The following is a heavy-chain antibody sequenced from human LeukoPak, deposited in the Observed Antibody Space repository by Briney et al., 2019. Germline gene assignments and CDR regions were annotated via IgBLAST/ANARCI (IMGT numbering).Heavy chain of an antibody. D-gene: IGHD5-12*01. Sequence: SETLSLTCTVSGGSISSGSYYWSWIRQPAGKGLEWIGRIYTSGSTNYNPSLKSRVTISVDTSKNQFSLKLSSVTAADTAVYYCARGRIVATISYYYYYMDVWGKGTTVTISS. V-gene: IGHV4-61*02. CDR2: IYTSGST. CDR3: ARGRIVATISYYYYYMDV. J-gene: IGHJ6*03. CDR1: GGSISSGSYY.